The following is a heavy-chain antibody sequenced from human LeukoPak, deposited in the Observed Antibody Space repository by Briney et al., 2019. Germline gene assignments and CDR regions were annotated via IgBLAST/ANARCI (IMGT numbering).Heavy chain of an antibody. J-gene: IGHJ4*02. V-gene: IGHV3-7*01. D-gene: IGHD3-10*01. CDR1: GFTFDDYG. CDR3: ARVGYYDYFDY. Sequence: GGSLRLSCAASGFTFDDYGMSWVRQAPGKGLEWVANIKQDGSEKYYVDSVKGRFTISRDNAKNSLYLQMNSLRAEDTAVYYCARVGYYDYFDYWGQGTLVTVSS. CDR2: IKQDGSEK.